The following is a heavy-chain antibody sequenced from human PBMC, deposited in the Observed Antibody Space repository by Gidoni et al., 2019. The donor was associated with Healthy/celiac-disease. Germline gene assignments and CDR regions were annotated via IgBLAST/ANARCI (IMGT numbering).Heavy chain of an antibody. CDR2: INHSGST. CDR3: AREANVGFGELLKAFDI. Sequence: VQLQQLVAGLLTPSETLSLPCAVYGVSFIGYYWIWLRQPPGKGLEWIGEINHSGSTNENPSLKSRVTISVDTYKNQFAMKLSSVTAADTAVYYCAREANVGFGELLKAFDIWGQGTMVTVSS. V-gene: IGHV4-34*01. J-gene: IGHJ3*02. D-gene: IGHD3-10*01. CDR1: GVSFIGYY.